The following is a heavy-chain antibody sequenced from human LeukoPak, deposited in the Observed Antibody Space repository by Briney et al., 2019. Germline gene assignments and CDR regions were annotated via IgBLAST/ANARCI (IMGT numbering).Heavy chain of an antibody. CDR3: AGTTGTDRFGELPIFHYYGMDV. CDR1: GGSFSGYY. J-gene: IGHJ6*02. V-gene: IGHV4-34*01. CDR2: INHSGST. Sequence: SETLSLTCAVYGGSFSGYYWSWIRQPPGKGLEWIGEINHSGSTNYNPSLKSRVTISVDTSKNQFSLKLSSVTAADTAVYYCAGTTGTDRFGELPIFHYYGMDVWGQGTTVTVSS. D-gene: IGHD3-10*01.